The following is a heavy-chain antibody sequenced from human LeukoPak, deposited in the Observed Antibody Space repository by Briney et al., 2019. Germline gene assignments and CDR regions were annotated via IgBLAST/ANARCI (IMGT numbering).Heavy chain of an antibody. Sequence: ASVKVSCKASGGXFSSYAISWVRQAPGQGREWMGSIIPIFGTANYAQKFQGRATITADESTSTAYMELSSLRSEDTAVYYCARGEIVVVVAAYDAFDIWGQGTMVTVSS. CDR1: GGXFSSYA. J-gene: IGHJ3*02. CDR2: IIPIFGTA. V-gene: IGHV1-69*13. CDR3: ARGEIVVVVAAYDAFDI. D-gene: IGHD2-15*01.